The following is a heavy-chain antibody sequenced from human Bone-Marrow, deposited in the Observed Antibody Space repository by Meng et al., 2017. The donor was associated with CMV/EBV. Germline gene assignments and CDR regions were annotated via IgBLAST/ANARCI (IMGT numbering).Heavy chain of an antibody. CDR2: TYYRAKWYS. CDR3: ARDGSGWYYFAY. D-gene: IGHD6-19*01. CDR1: GDHVSSNNAA. V-gene: IGHV6-1*01. Sequence: SCAISGDHVSSNNAAWNWIRQSPSRGLEWLGRTYYRAKWYSDHAISVKGRITINPDTSKNQVSMHLTSVTPEDTAVYYCARDGSGWYYFAYWGQGPPVTVYS. J-gene: IGHJ4*02.